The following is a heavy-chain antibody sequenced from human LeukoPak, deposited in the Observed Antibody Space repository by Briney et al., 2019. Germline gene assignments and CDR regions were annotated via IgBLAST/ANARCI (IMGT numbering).Heavy chain of an antibody. CDR3: VNVLGASTSGYFDY. J-gene: IGHJ4*02. CDR2: ISVSGGST. Sequence: PGGSLTLSCAPSGLTFSRYAMSWVRQSPGKGREWVSAISVSGGSTYYADSVRGRLTLSRDNSKNTLYLPMNSLRAEDTAVYQCVNVLGASTSGYFDYWGRGTLVTVPS. D-gene: IGHD1-26*01. V-gene: IGHV3-23*01. CDR1: GLTFSRYA.